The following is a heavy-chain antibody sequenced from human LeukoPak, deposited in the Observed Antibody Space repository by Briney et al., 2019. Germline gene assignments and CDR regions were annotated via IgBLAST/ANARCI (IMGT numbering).Heavy chain of an antibody. CDR3: ARHSGSGSYYVPFDY. J-gene: IGHJ4*02. Sequence: SETLSLTCTVSGDSISSRSYYWGWIRQPPGKGLEWIGGIYYSGSTYYNPSLKSRVTMSVDTSNNQFSLKLGSVTAADTAVYYCARHSGSGSYYVPFDYWGQGTLVTVSS. CDR2: IYYSGST. D-gene: IGHD1-26*01. V-gene: IGHV4-39*01. CDR1: GDSISSRSYY.